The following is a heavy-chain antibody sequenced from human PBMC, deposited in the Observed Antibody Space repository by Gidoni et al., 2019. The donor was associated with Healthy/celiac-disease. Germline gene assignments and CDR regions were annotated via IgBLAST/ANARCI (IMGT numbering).Heavy chain of an antibody. V-gene: IGHV3-23*01. CDR3: AKWGEGSSWYVDY. CDR1: GFTFSSYA. D-gene: IGHD6-13*01. J-gene: IGHJ4*02. CDR2: ISGSGGST. Sequence: EVQLLASGGGLVQPVGSLRSSCAASGFTFSSYAMSWVRQAPGKGLEWVSAISGSGGSTYYADSVKGRFTISRDNSKNTLYLQMNSLRAEDTAVYYCAKWGEGSSWYVDYWGQGTLVTVSS.